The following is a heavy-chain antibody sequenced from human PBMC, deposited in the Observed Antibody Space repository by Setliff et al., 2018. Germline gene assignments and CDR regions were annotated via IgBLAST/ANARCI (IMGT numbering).Heavy chain of an antibody. J-gene: IGHJ4*02. CDR2: ISPYSGET. D-gene: IGHD2-15*01. V-gene: IGHV1-18*01. Sequence: ASVKVSCKTSGFNFITYGFSWVRQAPGQGLEWMGWISPYSGETNNAQKFQDRLSVTADTSSKTTYMELMSLTSDDTAVYFCTRSRAPRVVLAADFDLWGQGTLVTVSS. CDR1: GFNFITYG. CDR3: TRSRAPRVVLAADFDL.